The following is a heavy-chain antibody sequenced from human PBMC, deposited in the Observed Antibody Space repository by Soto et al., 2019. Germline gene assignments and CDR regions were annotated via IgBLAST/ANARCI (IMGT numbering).Heavy chain of an antibody. CDR2: ISSSGSTI. V-gene: IGHV3-48*03. CDR1: GFTFSSYE. D-gene: IGHD6-6*01. Sequence: PGGSLRLSCAAAGFTFSSYEMNWVRQAPGKGLEWVSYISSSGSTIYYADSVKGRFPSSRDNAKNSLYLQMNSLRAEDTAVYYFASEGAAPSQDWFDPWGQGNLVTFCS. J-gene: IGHJ5*02. CDR3: ASEGAAPSQDWFDP.